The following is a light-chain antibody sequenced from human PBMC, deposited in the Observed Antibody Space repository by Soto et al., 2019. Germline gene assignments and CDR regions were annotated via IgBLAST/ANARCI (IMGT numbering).Light chain of an antibody. J-gene: IGKJ1*01. CDR1: QSVDIN. CDR2: GAS. V-gene: IGKV3-15*01. Sequence: EIVLTQSPATLSVSPGERVTLSCRASQSVDINLAWYQQKPGQAPRLLIYGASTRPTDVPGRFSGRGSGTEFTLTISSLQSEDYAVYYCQQYRNWPRTFGQGTKVDI. CDR3: QQYRNWPRT.